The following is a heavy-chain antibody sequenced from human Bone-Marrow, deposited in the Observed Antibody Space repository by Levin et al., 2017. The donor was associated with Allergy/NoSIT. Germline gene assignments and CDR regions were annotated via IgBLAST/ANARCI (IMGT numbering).Heavy chain of an antibody. CDR1: GYTFSEIS. CDR2: FDPEQGET. Sequence: PEASVKVSCKVSGYTFSEISVHWVRQAPGKGLEWMGGFDPEQGETIYAQKFQGRVTMTEDTSAETAFVELSGLRSEDTAMYYCTRGVMVRVGGVIATYALDVWGQGTAVVVS. CDR3: TRGVMVRVGGVIATYALDV. V-gene: IGHV1-24*01. J-gene: IGHJ6*02. D-gene: IGHD3-16*02.